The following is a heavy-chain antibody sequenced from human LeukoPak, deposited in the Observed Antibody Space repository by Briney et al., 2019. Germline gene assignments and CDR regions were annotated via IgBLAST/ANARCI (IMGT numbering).Heavy chain of an antibody. V-gene: IGHV5-51*01. D-gene: IGHD2-2*01. J-gene: IGHJ6*02. CDR3: ARQSCSSTSCYSSGMDV. CDR1: GYSFTSYW. Sequence: GESLKVSCKGSGYSFTSYWIGWVRQMPGKGLEWMGIIYPGDSDTRYSPSFQGQVTISADKSISTAYLQWSSLKASDTAMYYCARQSCSSTSCYSSGMDVWGQGTTVTVSS. CDR2: IYPGDSDT.